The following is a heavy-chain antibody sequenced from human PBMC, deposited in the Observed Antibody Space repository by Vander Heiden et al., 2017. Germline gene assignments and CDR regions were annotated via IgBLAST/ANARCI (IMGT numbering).Heavy chain of an antibody. CDR3: ARNDLLYDSSGYYYHYFDY. V-gene: IGHV1-69*01. CDR1: GATFTSYA. D-gene: IGHD3-22*01. J-gene: IGHJ4*02. CDR2: LIPIFGTA. Sequence: QVPLVQSGAAVKQPAPSVKVSCKASGATFTSYALSWVRQAPGHALQWMRGLIPIFGTANYEQKFQGRVTITADESTSTAYRELSSLRSEDTAVYYGARNDLLYDSSGYYYHYFDYWGQGTLVTVSS.